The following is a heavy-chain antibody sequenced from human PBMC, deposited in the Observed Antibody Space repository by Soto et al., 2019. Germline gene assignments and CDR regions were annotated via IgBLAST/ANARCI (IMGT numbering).Heavy chain of an antibody. J-gene: IGHJ6*03. Sequence: ASVKVSCKASGYTFTSYGISWVRQAPGQGLEWMGWISAYNGNTNYAQKLQGRVTMTTDTSTSTAYMELRSLRSDDTAVYYCARVPQDYYGLGSYYSSYYYMDVWGKGTTVTVSS. CDR1: GYTFTSYG. D-gene: IGHD3-10*01. V-gene: IGHV1-18*01. CDR2: ISAYNGNT. CDR3: ARVPQDYYGLGSYYSSYYYMDV.